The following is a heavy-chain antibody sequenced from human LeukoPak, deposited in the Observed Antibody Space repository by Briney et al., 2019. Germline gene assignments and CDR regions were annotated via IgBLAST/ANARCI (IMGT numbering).Heavy chain of an antibody. D-gene: IGHD3-10*01. CDR1: GGAISGYY. CDR3: ARGRFNLDS. Sequence: SETLSLACSVSGGAISGYYWSWIRQPPGKGLEWIGYIYYSGSTNYNPSLKSRVTISVDTSKNQFSLKLSSVTAADTAVYYCARGRFNLDSWGQGTLVTVSS. V-gene: IGHV4-59*01. CDR2: IYYSGST. J-gene: IGHJ4*02.